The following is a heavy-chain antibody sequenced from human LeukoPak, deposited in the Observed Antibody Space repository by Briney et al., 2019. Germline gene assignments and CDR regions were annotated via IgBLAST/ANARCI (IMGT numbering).Heavy chain of an antibody. CDR2: ISAYNGNT. J-gene: IGHJ4*02. V-gene: IGHV1-18*01. CDR3: ARGEGEGSGSYYNAPDY. D-gene: IGHD3-10*01. Sequence: ASVKVSCKASGYTFTSYGISWVRQAPGQGLEWMGWISAYNGNTNYAQKLQGRVTMTTDTSTSTAYMELRSLRSDDTAVYYCARGEGEGSGSYYNAPDYWGQGTLVTVSS. CDR1: GYTFTSYG.